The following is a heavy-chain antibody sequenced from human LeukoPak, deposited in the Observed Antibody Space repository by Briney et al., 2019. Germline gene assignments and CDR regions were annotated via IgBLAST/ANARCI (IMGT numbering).Heavy chain of an antibody. Sequence: SETLSLTCTVSGGSISSYYWSWIRQPPGKGLEWIGYIYYSGSTNYNPSLKSRVTISVDTSKNQFSLKLSSVTAVDTAVYYCASDKTGLDYWGQGTLVTVSS. D-gene: IGHD1-1*01. CDR1: GGSISSYY. J-gene: IGHJ4*02. CDR2: IYYSGST. V-gene: IGHV4-59*01. CDR3: ASDKTGLDY.